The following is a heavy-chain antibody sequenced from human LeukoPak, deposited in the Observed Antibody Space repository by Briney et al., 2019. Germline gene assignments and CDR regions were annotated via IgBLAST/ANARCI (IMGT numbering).Heavy chain of an antibody. J-gene: IGHJ5*02. CDR1: GFTFSSYS. D-gene: IGHD6-19*01. CDR3: AKDSSGWWNWFDP. CDR2: ISSSSSTI. Sequence: PGGSLRLSCAASGFTFSSYSMNWVRQAPGKGLEWVSYISSSSSTIYYADSVKGRFTISRDNAKNSLYLQMNSLRAEDTAVYYCAKDSSGWWNWFDPWGQGTLVTVSS. V-gene: IGHV3-48*01.